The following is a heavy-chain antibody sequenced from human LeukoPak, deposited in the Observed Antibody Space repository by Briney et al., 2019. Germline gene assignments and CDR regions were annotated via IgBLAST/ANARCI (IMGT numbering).Heavy chain of an antibody. D-gene: IGHD3-22*01. J-gene: IGHJ5*02. CDR1: GVSISSCSYN. CDR2: IHTNGTS. V-gene: IGHV4-61*02. CDR3: ARRDSSGYYDWFDP. Sequence: SETLSLTCTASGVSISSCSYNWIWNPQPAGQGLESFGRIHTNGTSNYNPSLKGRVTISIDKSKNQFSLKLYSVTAADTAVYYCARRDSSGYYDWFDPWGKGTLVTVSS.